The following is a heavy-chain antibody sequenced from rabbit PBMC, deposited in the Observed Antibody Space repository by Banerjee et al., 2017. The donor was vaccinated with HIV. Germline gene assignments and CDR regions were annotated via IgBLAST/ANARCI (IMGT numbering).Heavy chain of an antibody. CDR2: IWTSSSI. V-gene: IGHV1S40*01. D-gene: IGHD7-1*01. Sequence: QSLEESGGDLVKPGASLTLTCTASGFSFSSSYYMCWVRQAPGKGLEWIACIWTSSSIYYARGAKGRFTISKTPSPTVTLQMTSRTAADTATYFFARRYPGVIGWNFNLWGPGTLVTVS. CDR1: GFSFSSSYY. J-gene: IGHJ4*01. CDR3: ARRYPGVIGWNFNL.